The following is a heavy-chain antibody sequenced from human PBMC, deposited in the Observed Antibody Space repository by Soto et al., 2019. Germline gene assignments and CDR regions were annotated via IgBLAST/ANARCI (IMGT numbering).Heavy chain of an antibody. J-gene: IGHJ6*02. CDR1: GGSISSGGYY. V-gene: IGHV4-31*03. D-gene: IGHD7-27*01. CDR2: IYYSGST. Sequence: QVQLQESGPGLVKPSQTLSLTCTVSGGSISSGGYYWSWIRQHPGKGLEWIGYIYYSGSTYYNPSLKSRVTISVDTSKNQFSLKLSSVTAADTAVYYCARVSGDVPVYYYGMDVWGQGTTVTVSS. CDR3: ARVSGDVPVYYYGMDV.